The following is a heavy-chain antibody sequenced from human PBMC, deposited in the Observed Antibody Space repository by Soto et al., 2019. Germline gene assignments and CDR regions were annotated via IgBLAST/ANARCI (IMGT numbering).Heavy chain of an antibody. J-gene: IGHJ6*03. V-gene: IGHV3-33*01. Sequence: QVQLVESGGGVVQPGRSLRLSCAASEFTISRHGMHWVRQAPGKGLQWVGVIWSDGSNEVYADSVKGRFIISRDNSKNILYLQMNSLRAEDTAVYYCARERTFGDNKHNYMDVWGTGITVTVSS. CDR1: EFTISRHG. CDR3: ARERTFGDNKHNYMDV. D-gene: IGHD3-10*01. CDR2: IWSDGSNE.